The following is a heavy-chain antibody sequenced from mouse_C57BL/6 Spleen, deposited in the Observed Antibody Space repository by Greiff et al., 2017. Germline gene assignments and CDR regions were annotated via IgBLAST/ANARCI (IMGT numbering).Heavy chain of an antibody. CDR3: AREGYGNYGAY. J-gene: IGHJ3*01. Sequence: DVQLQESGPGLVKPSQSLSLTCSVTGYSITSGYYWNWIRQFPGNKLEWMGYKSYDGSNNYNPSLKNRISIARDTSKNQFFLKLNSVTTEDTATYYCAREGYGNYGAYWGQGTLVTVSA. V-gene: IGHV3-6*01. D-gene: IGHD2-10*02. CDR2: KSYDGSN. CDR1: GYSITSGYY.